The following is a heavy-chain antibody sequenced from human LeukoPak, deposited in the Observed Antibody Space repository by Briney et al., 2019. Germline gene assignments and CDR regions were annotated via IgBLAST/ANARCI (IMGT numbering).Heavy chain of an antibody. CDR2: INHSGST. CDR3: ASYYSNYGYSDY. Sequence: SETLSLTCAVYGGSFSGYYWSWIRQPPGKGLEWIGEINHSGSTNYNPSLKSRVTISVDTSKNQFSLKLSSVTAADTAVYYCASYYSNYGYSDYWGQGTLVTVSS. J-gene: IGHJ4*02. V-gene: IGHV4-34*01. D-gene: IGHD4-11*01. CDR1: GGSFSGYY.